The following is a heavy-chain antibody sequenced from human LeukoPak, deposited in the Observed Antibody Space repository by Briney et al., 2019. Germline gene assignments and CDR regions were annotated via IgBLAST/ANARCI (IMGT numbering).Heavy chain of an antibody. J-gene: IGHJ4*02. D-gene: IGHD6-6*01. V-gene: IGHV3-33*08. Sequence: PGGSLRLSCAASGFTFSVYAIHWVRQAPGKGLEWVAVIWYDGSNKYYADSVKGRFTISRDNSKNTLYLQMNSLRAEDTAVYYCAREGVEYSSSSGAFDYWGQGTLVTVSS. CDR1: GFTFSVYA. CDR2: IWYDGSNK. CDR3: AREGVEYSSSSGAFDY.